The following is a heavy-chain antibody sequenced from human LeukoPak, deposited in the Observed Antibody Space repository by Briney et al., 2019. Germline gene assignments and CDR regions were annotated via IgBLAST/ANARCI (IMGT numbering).Heavy chain of an antibody. CDR3: ARESALVPAAVDS. Sequence: SETLSLTCAVSGGSISSGGYYWSWIRQPPGKGLEWIGYLYHSGSTSYNPSLKSRVTISVDRSNNQFSLRLSSVTAADTAVYYCARESALVPAAVDSWGQGTLVTVSS. CDR1: GGSISSGGYY. V-gene: IGHV4-30-2*01. CDR2: LYHSGST. D-gene: IGHD2-2*01. J-gene: IGHJ4*02.